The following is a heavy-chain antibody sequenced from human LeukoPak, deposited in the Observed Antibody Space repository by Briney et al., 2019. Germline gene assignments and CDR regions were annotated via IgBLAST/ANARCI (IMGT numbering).Heavy chain of an antibody. V-gene: IGHV1-2*02. Sequence: ASVKVSCKASGYTFTGYYIHWMRPAPGQGLEWMGWIKPNSGATNVAQKFQGRVTMTRDTSISTAYMELSRLRSDDTAVYYCARDMKGTVTVIYWFDPWGQGTLVTVSS. CDR2: IKPNSGAT. J-gene: IGHJ5*02. D-gene: IGHD2-21*02. CDR1: GYTFTGYY. CDR3: ARDMKGTVTVIYWFDP.